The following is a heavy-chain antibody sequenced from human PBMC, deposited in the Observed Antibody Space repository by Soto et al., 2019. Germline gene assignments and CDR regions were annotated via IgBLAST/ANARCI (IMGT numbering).Heavy chain of an antibody. CDR3: ARMSIAARRGYYYYYGMDV. CDR1: GYTFTGYY. V-gene: IGHV1-2*04. J-gene: IGHJ6*02. Sequence: ASVKVSCKASGYTFTGYYMHWVRQAPGQGLEWMGWINPNSGGTNYAQKFQGWVTMTRDTSISTAYMELSRLRSDDTVVYYCARMSIAARRGYYYYYGMDVWGQGTTVTVSS. CDR2: INPNSGGT. D-gene: IGHD6-6*01.